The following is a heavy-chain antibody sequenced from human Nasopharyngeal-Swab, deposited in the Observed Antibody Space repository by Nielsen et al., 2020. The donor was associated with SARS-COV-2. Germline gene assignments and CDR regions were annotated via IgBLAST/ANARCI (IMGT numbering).Heavy chain of an antibody. J-gene: IGHJ6*03. V-gene: IGHV4-39*01. D-gene: IGHD3-10*01. CDR3: AGLWFGLWYMDV. Sequence: SETLSLTCAVYGGSFNDFYWGWIRQPPGKGLEWIGSIYYSGSTYYNPSLKSRVTISVDTSKNQFSLKLSSVTAADTAVYYCAGLWFGLWYMDVWGKGTTVTVSS. CDR1: GGSFNDFY. CDR2: IYYSGST.